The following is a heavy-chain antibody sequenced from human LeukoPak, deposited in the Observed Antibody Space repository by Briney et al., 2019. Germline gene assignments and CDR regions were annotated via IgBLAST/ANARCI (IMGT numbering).Heavy chain of an antibody. Sequence: GGSLRLSCAASGFSFSTYNMNWVRQAPGKGLEWVSSISDSSIYIYYADSVKGRITISRDNAKSSLYLQMHSLRVEDTAVYYCAGDRNRGTPLDYWGQGTLVSVSS. CDR3: AGDRNRGTPLDY. V-gene: IGHV3-21*01. CDR1: GFSFSTYN. CDR2: ISDSSIYI. J-gene: IGHJ4*02. D-gene: IGHD1-26*01.